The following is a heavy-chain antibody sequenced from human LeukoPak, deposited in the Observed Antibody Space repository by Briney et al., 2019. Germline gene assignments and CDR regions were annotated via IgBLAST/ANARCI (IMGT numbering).Heavy chain of an antibody. D-gene: IGHD6-13*01. CDR1: GGSISSYY. Sequence: PSETLSLTCTVSGGSISSYYWSWIRQPPGKGLEWIGYIYYSGSTIYNPSLKSRVTISVDTSKNQFSLKLSSVTAADTAVYYCARSSSSWYGKNFDYWGQGTLVTVSS. CDR3: ARSSSSWYGKNFDY. V-gene: IGHV4-59*12. J-gene: IGHJ4*02. CDR2: IYYSGST.